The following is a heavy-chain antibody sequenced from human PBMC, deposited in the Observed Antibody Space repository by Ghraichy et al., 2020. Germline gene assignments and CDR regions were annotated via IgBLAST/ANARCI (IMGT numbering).Heavy chain of an antibody. Sequence: GGSLRLSCAASGFTFSNYWMHWVRQAPGKGLVWVSRINSDGSSTRYADSVKGRFTVSRDNAKNTLYLQMNSLRAEDSAVYYCVRGSGPLIDYWGQGTLVTVSS. CDR3: VRGSGPLIDY. CDR2: INSDGSST. D-gene: IGHD1-26*01. CDR1: GFTFSNYW. V-gene: IGHV3-74*01. J-gene: IGHJ4*02.